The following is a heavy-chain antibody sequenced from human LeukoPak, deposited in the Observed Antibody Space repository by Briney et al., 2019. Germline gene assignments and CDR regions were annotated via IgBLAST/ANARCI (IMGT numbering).Heavy chain of an antibody. V-gene: IGHV4-34*01. CDR3: ASIYSSGYYPIGY. CDR2: IHHSGST. J-gene: IGHJ4*02. CDR1: DGSFSVSDYY. Sequence: SETLSLTCGVYDGSFSVSDYYWSWIRQPPGKGLEWIGEIHHSGSTDYTPSLKSRVTIYLDTSKSQFSLKLRSVTAADTAAYYCASIYSSGYYPIGYWGQGTLVTVSS. D-gene: IGHD6-19*01.